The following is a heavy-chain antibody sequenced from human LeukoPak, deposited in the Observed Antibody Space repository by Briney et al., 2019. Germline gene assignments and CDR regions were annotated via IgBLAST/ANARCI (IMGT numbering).Heavy chain of an antibody. V-gene: IGHV3-7*01. CDR1: GFTFSSYW. CDR3: ARARSWVYCSSTSCYAELRSYYYYMDV. Sequence: GGSLRLSCAASGFTFSSYWMSWVRQAPGKGLEWVANIKQDGSEKHYVDSVKGRFTISRDNAKNSLYLQMNSLRAEDTAVYYCARARSWVYCSSTSCYAELRSYYYYMDVWGKGTTVTVSS. CDR2: IKQDGSEK. D-gene: IGHD2-2*01. J-gene: IGHJ6*03.